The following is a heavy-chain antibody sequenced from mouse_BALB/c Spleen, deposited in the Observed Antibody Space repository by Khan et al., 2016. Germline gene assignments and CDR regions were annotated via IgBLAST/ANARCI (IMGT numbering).Heavy chain of an antibody. J-gene: IGHJ1*01. CDR2: ISDGGNYI. CDR1: GFTFSDYY. Sequence: EVELVESGGGLVKPGGSLKLSCAASGFTFSDYYMYWVRQTPEKRLAWVATISDGGNYIYYPDNVKGRFTISRDNAKTNLYLQLSSLKSEDTAMYYCGRGLDWCFDVWGSGTTVTVSS. CDR3: GRGLDWCFDV. V-gene: IGHV5-4*02.